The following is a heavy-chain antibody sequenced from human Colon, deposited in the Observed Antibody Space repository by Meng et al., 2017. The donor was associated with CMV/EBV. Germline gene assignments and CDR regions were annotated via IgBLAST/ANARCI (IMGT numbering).Heavy chain of an antibody. V-gene: IGHV3-66*02. Sequence: GESLKISCAVSGFSVSNSYMTWVRQAPGQGLEWVSVIYRDGGTNDADSVKGRLTMSRDNSRNTVYLQMNDLRVEDTAVYYCARASAWGKNFDYWGQGTLVTVSS. CDR2: IYRDGGT. CDR1: GFSVSNSY. CDR3: ARASAWGKNFDY. D-gene: IGHD7-27*01. J-gene: IGHJ4*02.